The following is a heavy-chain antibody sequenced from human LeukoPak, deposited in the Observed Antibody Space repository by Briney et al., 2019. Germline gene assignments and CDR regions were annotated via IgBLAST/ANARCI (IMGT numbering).Heavy chain of an antibody. J-gene: IGHJ4*02. Sequence: ASVKVSCKASGYSFTAHYIPWVRQAPGQGLEWMGSINPNTGGTNYAEKFQGRVTMTSDTSTTTAYMGLSSLSSDDTAVYFCSRSSAAAGAVGYWGQGTLVTVSS. CDR3: SRSSAAAGAVGY. CDR1: GYSFTAHY. D-gene: IGHD6-13*01. CDR2: INPNTGGT. V-gene: IGHV1-2*02.